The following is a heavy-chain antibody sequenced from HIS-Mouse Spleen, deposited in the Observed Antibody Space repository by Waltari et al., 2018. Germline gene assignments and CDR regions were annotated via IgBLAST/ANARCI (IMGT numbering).Heavy chain of an antibody. CDR2: ISYDGSNK. Sequence: QVQLVESGGGVVQPGRSLRLSCAASGFTFGSYGMHWVRQAPAKGLGWVAVISYDGSNKYYADSVKGRFTISRDNSKNTLYLQMNSLRAEDTAVYYCAKDKHHAFDYWGQGTLVTVSS. V-gene: IGHV3-30*18. CDR1: GFTFGSYG. J-gene: IGHJ4*02. CDR3: AKDKHHAFDY.